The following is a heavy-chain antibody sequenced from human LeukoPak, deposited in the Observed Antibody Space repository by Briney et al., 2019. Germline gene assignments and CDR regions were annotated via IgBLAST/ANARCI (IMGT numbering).Heavy chain of an antibody. V-gene: IGHV1-8*03. Sequence: ASVKVSCKAPGYTFTSYDINWVRQVTGQGLEWMGWMNPNSGNTGYAQKFQGRVTITRNTSISTAYMELSSLRSEDTAVYYCARGRRPSSGSSNRNWFDPWGQGTLVTVSS. CDR1: GYTFTSYD. D-gene: IGHD1-26*01. CDR2: MNPNSGNT. J-gene: IGHJ5*02. CDR3: ARGRRPSSGSSNRNWFDP.